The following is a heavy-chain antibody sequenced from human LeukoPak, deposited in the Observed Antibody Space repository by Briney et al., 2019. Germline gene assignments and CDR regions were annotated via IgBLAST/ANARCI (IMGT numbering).Heavy chain of an antibody. D-gene: IGHD5-24*01. CDR3: AKDISTVEMATTAEY. J-gene: IGHJ4*02. Sequence: RGALRLSCAASGFTLSSYTMSWVRQTPEKGLEWVSAISGSVGSTYYADSVKGRFTISTDNSKNTLYLRMRRLRAESTRRYITAKDISTVEMATTAEYWGQGTLVTVSS. CDR2: ISGSVGST. V-gene: IGHV3-23*01. CDR1: GFTLSSYT.